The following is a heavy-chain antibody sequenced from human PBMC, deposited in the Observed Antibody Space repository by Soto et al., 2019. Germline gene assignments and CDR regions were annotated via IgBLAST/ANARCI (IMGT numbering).Heavy chain of an antibody. CDR1: GFTFSDYY. J-gene: IGHJ3*02. CDR3: ARGGVYYDTSGYNAFDI. CDR2: ISSGGNTI. D-gene: IGHD3-22*01. V-gene: IGHV3-11*01. Sequence: LRLSCAASGFTFSDYYMSWIRQAPGKGLEWFSYISSGGNTINYADSVKGRFTISRDNAKNSLFLQMDSLRAEDTAVYYCARGGVYYDTSGYNAFDIWGQGTMVTVSS.